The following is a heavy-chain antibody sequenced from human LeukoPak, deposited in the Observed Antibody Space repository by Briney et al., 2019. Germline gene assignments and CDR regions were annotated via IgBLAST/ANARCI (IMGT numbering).Heavy chain of an antibody. Sequence: GGSLRLSCAASGFTFSSYAMSWVRQVPGKGLEWVSVISGSGDNTYYADSVKGRFTISRDNSKNMLYLQMSSLRAEDTAVYYCAKWKYSNSGIDDYWGQGTLVTVSS. CDR1: GFTFSSYA. D-gene: IGHD6-6*01. J-gene: IGHJ4*02. V-gene: IGHV3-23*01. CDR3: AKWKYSNSGIDDY. CDR2: ISGSGDNT.